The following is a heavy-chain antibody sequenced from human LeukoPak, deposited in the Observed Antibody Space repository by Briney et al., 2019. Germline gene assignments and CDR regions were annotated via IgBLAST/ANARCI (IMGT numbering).Heavy chain of an antibody. CDR1: GFTFSSYS. CDR2: ITSSSYI. V-gene: IGHV3-21*01. D-gene: IGHD3-10*02. CDR3: AELGITMIGGV. Sequence: GGSLRLSCAASGFTFSSYSMNWVRQAPGKGLEWVSSITSSSYIYYADSVKGRFTISRDNAKNSLYLQMNSLRAEDTAVYYCAELGITMIGGVWGKGTTVTISS. J-gene: IGHJ6*04.